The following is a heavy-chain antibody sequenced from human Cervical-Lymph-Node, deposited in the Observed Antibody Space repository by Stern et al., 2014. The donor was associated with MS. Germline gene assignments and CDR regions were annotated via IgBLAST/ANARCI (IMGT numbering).Heavy chain of an antibody. CDR1: GGTFSNYA. CDR3: ARERGNTYGFDY. D-gene: IGHD5-18*01. V-gene: IGHV1-69*01. Sequence: VQLEEPGAEVKRPGSSVKVSCKASGGTFSNYALSWVRMAPGQGLEWMGGIVPIFDKANYSQKFQGRVTITADESTSMAYMELGSLKSEDTAIYYCARERGNTYGFDYWGQGTLVTVSS. CDR2: IVPIFDKA. J-gene: IGHJ4*02.